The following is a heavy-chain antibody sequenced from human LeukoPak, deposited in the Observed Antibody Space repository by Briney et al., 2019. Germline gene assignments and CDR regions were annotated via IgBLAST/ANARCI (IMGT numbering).Heavy chain of an antibody. CDR1: GFTFSSYS. V-gene: IGHV3-21*01. CDR3: ARGRRAAASYYYYGMDV. D-gene: IGHD6-13*01. CDR2: ISSSSSYI. J-gene: IGHJ6*02. Sequence: GGSLRLSCAASGFTFSSYSMNWVRQAPGKGLEWVSSISSSSSYIYYADSVKGRFTISRDNAKNSLYLQMNSLRAEDTAVYYCARGRRAAASYYYYGMDVWGQGTTVTVSS.